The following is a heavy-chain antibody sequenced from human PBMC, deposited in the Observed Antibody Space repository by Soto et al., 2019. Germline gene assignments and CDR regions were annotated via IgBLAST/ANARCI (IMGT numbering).Heavy chain of an antibody. CDR2: IWYDGSNK. J-gene: IGHJ4*02. V-gene: IGHV3-33*03. Sequence: QVQLVESGGGVVQPGRSLRLSCAASGFIFNEYGMHWVRQAPGKGLEWVAVIWYDGSNKYYADSVKGRFTFSRDNSKNTMSLQMTSLRVEDTAVYYCARWGCSGSNCNLNQQSLDLWGQGTLVTVSS. CDR1: GFIFNEYG. D-gene: IGHD2-15*01. CDR3: ARWGCSGSNCNLNQQSLDL.